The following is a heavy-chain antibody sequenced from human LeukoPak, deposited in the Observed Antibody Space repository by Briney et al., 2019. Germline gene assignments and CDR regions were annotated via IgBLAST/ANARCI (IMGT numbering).Heavy chain of an antibody. CDR2: IYTSGNT. V-gene: IGHV4-61*02. J-gene: IGHJ5*02. D-gene: IGHD5/OR15-5a*01. CDR1: GGSISSGNSH. CDR3: ARRMTVSATNWFDP. Sequence: SETLSLTCTVSGGSISSGNSHWNWIRQPAGKGLEWIGRIYTSGNTHYNPSLNIGVSMSLDTSKNQFSLRLSSVTAADTAIYYCARRMTVSATNWFDPWGQGTLVTVSS.